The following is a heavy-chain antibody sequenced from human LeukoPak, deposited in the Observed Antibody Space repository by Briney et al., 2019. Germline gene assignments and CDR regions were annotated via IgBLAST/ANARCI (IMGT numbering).Heavy chain of an antibody. CDR2: LSGSGTAT. Sequence: GGSLRLSCEASQFTFSRFAMSWIRQAPGTGLEWVSTLSGSGTATYYADSVKGRFTTSRDNSKDTLYLQMDNLRADDTAVYYCAKHLGSHTFLIYYMDFWGTGTSVIVSS. J-gene: IGHJ6*03. CDR3: AKHLGSHTFLIYYMDF. D-gene: IGHD2-2*02. V-gene: IGHV3-23*01. CDR1: QFTFSRFA.